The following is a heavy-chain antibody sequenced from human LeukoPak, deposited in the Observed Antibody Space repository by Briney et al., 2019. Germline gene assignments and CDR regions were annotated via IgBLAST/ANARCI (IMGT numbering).Heavy chain of an antibody. Sequence: SETLSLTCTVSGGSISSYYWSWLRQPPGKGLEWIGYIYYSGSTNYNPSLKSRVTISVDTSKNQFSLKLSSVTAADTAVYYCARGRGDIVVVPAAILDYWGQGTLVTVSS. D-gene: IGHD2-2*01. CDR3: ARGRGDIVVVPAAILDY. CDR1: GGSISSYY. CDR2: IYYSGST. J-gene: IGHJ4*02. V-gene: IGHV4-59*01.